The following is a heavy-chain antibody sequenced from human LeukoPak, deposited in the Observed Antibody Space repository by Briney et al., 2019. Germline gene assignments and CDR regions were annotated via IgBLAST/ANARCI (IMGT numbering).Heavy chain of an antibody. V-gene: IGHV1-8*01. Sequence: GASVKVPCKASGYTFTSYDINWVRQATGQGLEWMGWMNPNSGNTGYAQKFQGRVTMTRNTSISTAYMELSSLRSEDTAVYYCARVGIRFLEWLLYRSAFDIWGQGTMVTVSS. CDR3: ARVGIRFLEWLLYRSAFDI. CDR2: MNPNSGNT. D-gene: IGHD3-3*01. CDR1: GYTFTSYD. J-gene: IGHJ3*02.